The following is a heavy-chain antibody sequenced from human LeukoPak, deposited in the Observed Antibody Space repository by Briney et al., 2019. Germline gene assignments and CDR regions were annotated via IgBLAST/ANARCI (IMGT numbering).Heavy chain of an antibody. D-gene: IGHD3-10*01. J-gene: IGHJ4*02. Sequence: PGGSLRLSCAASGFTFSNYWMSWVRQAPGKGLEWVANIKQDGSEKYYVDSVKGRFTISRDNSKNTLYLQMNSLRAEDTALYYCAKDRGIISDYWGQGILVTVSS. CDR2: IKQDGSEK. CDR3: AKDRGIISDY. V-gene: IGHV3-7*03. CDR1: GFTFSNYW.